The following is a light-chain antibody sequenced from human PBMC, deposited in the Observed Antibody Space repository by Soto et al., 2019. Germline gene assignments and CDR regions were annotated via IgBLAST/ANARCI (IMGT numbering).Light chain of an antibody. CDR2: GAS. CDR3: QQYGSSPWT. Sequence: IVLTQSPATLSVSPGETATLSCRASQTVIHNYLAWHQQKPGQAPRLLIYGASSRATGIPDRFSGSGSGTDFTLTISRLEPEDFVVYYCQQYGSSPWTFGQGTKVDIK. V-gene: IGKV3-20*01. CDR1: QTVIHNY. J-gene: IGKJ1*01.